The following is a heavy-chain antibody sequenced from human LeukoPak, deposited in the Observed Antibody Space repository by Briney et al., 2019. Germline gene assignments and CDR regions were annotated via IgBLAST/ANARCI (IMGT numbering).Heavy chain of an antibody. Sequence: SETLSLTCTVSGGSISSYYWSWIRQPPGKGLEWIGYIYYSGSTNYNPSLKSRVTISVDTSKNQFSLKLSSVTAADTAVYYCARGDRYSSGRINWFDPWGQGTLVTVSS. D-gene: IGHD6-19*01. V-gene: IGHV4-59*01. CDR3: ARGDRYSSGRINWFDP. CDR1: GGSISSYY. J-gene: IGHJ5*02. CDR2: IYYSGST.